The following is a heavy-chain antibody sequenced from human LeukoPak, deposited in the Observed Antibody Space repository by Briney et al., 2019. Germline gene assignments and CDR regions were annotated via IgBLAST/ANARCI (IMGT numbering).Heavy chain of an antibody. D-gene: IGHD5-18*01. CDR1: GGSISSSGYY. CDR2: LYYSGST. Sequence: SETLSLTCTVSGGSISSSGYYWGWIRQPPGKGLECIGSLYYSGSTYYNPSLKGRVTISVDTSKNQISLKLNSVTAADTAVYYCARLRIQLWALDYWGQGTLVTVSS. V-gene: IGHV4-39*01. CDR3: ARLRIQLWALDY. J-gene: IGHJ4*02.